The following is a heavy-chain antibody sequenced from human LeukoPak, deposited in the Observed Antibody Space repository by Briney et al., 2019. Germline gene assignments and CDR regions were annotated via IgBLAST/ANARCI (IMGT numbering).Heavy chain of an antibody. Sequence: SETLSLTCTVSGGSVSSGTYYWSWIRQPAGKGLEWIGRIYTSGSTNYNPSLKSRVTMSVDTSKNQFSLKLSSVTAADTAVYYCARGKQWQDYWGQGTLVTVSS. V-gene: IGHV4-61*02. CDR2: IYTSGST. J-gene: IGHJ4*02. CDR1: GGSVSSGTYY. D-gene: IGHD6-19*01. CDR3: ARGKQWQDY.